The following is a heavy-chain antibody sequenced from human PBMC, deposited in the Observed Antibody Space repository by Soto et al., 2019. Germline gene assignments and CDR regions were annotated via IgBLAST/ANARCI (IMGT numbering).Heavy chain of an antibody. Sequence: PSETLSLTCPVSGVSISNYYWSWIRQPPGKGLEWIGYIYYSGSTNYNPSLRSRVTISVDTSKNQFSLKLSSVTAADTAVYYCARDRGYSNWFDPWGQGILVTVSS. CDR3: ARDRGYSNWFDP. D-gene: IGHD5-18*01. J-gene: IGHJ5*02. CDR1: GVSISNYY. V-gene: IGHV4-59*01. CDR2: IYYSGST.